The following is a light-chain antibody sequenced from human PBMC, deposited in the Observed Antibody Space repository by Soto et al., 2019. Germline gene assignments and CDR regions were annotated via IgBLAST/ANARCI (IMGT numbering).Light chain of an antibody. CDR2: RND. V-gene: IGLV1-47*01. CDR3: AAWDDSLSAVV. J-gene: IGLJ2*01. Sequence: QSVLTQPPSASGTPGQRVTISCSGSSSNIGSNYVYWYQQFPGSAPKLLIYRNDQRPSGVPDRFSGSKSGTSASLAISGPRTEDEADYYCAAWDDSLSAVVFGGGTKQTVL. CDR1: SSNIGSNY.